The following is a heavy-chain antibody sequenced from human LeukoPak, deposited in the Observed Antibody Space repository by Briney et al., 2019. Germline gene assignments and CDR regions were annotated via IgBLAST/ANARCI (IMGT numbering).Heavy chain of an antibody. CDR3: AKGSGYDPSYYGMDV. CDR1: GFIFSGYG. CDR2: ISHDGSNK. J-gene: IGHJ6*02. D-gene: IGHD5-12*01. V-gene: IGHV3-30*18. Sequence: GKSLRLSCAASGFIFSGYGMHWVSQAPGKGLEWVAVISHDGSNKYYADSVKGRFTISRDNSNNTVYLQMHSLRAEDTAVYYCAKGSGYDPSYYGMDVWGQGTTVTVSS.